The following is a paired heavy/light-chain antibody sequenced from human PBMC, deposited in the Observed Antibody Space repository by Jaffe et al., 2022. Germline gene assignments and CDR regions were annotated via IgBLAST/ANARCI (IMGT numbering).Light chain of an antibody. Sequence: QSALTQPASVSGSPGQSITISCTGTSSDVGGYNYVSWYQQHPGKVPKLMIYEVSNRPSGVSNRFSGSKSGNTASLTISGLQTEDEADYYCSSYRSSTTLYYVFGTGTKVTVL. V-gene: IGLV2-14*01. CDR2: EVS. J-gene: IGLJ1*01. CDR3: SSYRSSTTLYYV. CDR1: SSDVGGYNY.
Heavy chain of an antibody. CDR1: GFTFSTDA. Sequence: EVQLLESGGALVQPGGSLRLSCAASGFTFSTDAMKWVRQAPGKGLEWVSAISGSGDTTDYADSVKGRFTISRDNSKNTLYLQMNSLRTEDTALYYCAKDGAGWRIDYWGQGTLVTVSS. D-gene: IGHD6-19*01. CDR3: AKDGAGWRIDY. CDR2: ISGSGDTT. J-gene: IGHJ4*02. V-gene: IGHV3-23*01.